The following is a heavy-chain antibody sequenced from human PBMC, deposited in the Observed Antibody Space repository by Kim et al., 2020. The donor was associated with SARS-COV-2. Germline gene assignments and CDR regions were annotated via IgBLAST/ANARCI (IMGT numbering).Heavy chain of an antibody. V-gene: IGHV4-59*08. CDR3: ARHHPLPTLYYYDSSGHFDY. D-gene: IGHD3-22*01. Sequence: RVTISVDTSKNQFSLKLSSVTAADTAVYYCARHHPLPTLYYYDSSGHFDYWGQGTLVTVSS. J-gene: IGHJ4*02.